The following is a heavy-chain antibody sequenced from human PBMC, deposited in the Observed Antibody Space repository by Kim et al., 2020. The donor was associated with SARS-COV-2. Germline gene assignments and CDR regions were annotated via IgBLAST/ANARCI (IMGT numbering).Heavy chain of an antibody. CDR3: AKDRAPTMIVVVGVAFDI. J-gene: IGHJ3*02. V-gene: IGHV3-23*01. Sequence: KGRFTNSRDNSKNTLYLQMNSLRAEDTAVYYCAKDRAPTMIVVVGVAFDIWGQGTMVTVSS. D-gene: IGHD3-22*01.